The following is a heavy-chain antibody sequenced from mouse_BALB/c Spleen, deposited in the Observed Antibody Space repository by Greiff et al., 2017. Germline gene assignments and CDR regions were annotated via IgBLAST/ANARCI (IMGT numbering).Heavy chain of an antibody. CDR3: ARYEYGNDYFDY. CDR2: ISYSGST. D-gene: IGHD2-1*01. V-gene: IGHV3-8*02. J-gene: IGHJ2*01. Sequence: EVQLQQSGPSLVKPSQTLSLTCSVTGDSITSGYWNWIRKFPGNKLEYMGYISYSGSTYYNPSLKSRISITRDTSKNQYYLQLNSVTTEDTATYYCARYEYGNDYFDYWGQGTTLTVSS. CDR1: GDSITSGY.